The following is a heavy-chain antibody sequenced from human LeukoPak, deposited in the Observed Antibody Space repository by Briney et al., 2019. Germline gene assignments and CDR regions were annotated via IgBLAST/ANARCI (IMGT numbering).Heavy chain of an antibody. CDR3: AKDQEQWLSRNYYYGMDV. Sequence: QPGGSLRLSCAASGFTFSSYGMHWVRQAPGKGLEWVAVISYDGSNKYYADSVKGRFTISRDNSKNTLYLQMNSLRAEDTAVYYCAKDQEQWLSRNYYYGMDVWGQGTTVTVSS. D-gene: IGHD6-19*01. V-gene: IGHV3-30*18. CDR2: ISYDGSNK. CDR1: GFTFSSYG. J-gene: IGHJ6*02.